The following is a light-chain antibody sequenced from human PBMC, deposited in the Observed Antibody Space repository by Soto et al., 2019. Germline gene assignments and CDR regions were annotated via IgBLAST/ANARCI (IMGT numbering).Light chain of an antibody. CDR2: ATS. Sequence: EIVLTQSPGTLSLSPGESVTLSCRASQSVSSIYLAWYQQKPGQAPRLVIYATSSRATGIPDRFSGSGSGTEFTLTNSRPEPEDFAVYYCQQYSNSPRYSFGQGTRLEIK. V-gene: IGKV3-20*01. CDR3: QQYSNSPRYS. J-gene: IGKJ2*03. CDR1: QSVSSIY.